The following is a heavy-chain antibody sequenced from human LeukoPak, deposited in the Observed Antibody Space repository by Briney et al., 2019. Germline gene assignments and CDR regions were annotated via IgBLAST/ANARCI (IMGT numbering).Heavy chain of an antibody. CDR1: GFTFSSHA. CDR2: ITGNGSGT. D-gene: IGHD2-21*02. CDR3: AKVRGDHAHLQDDFDY. V-gene: IGHV3-23*01. J-gene: IGHJ4*02. Sequence: GGSLRLSCTASGFTFSSHAMTWVRQAAGKGLQWVSSITGNGSGTYYADSVKGRVTISRDNSKKTLFLQMDSLRAEDTAVYYCAKVRGDHAHLQDDFDYWGQGTLVTASS.